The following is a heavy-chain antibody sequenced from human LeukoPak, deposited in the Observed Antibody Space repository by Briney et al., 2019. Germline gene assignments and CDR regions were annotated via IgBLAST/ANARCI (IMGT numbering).Heavy chain of an antibody. CDR1: GGAFSSYA. V-gene: IGHV1-69*04. CDR3: ARDHEEWLILFYYYYYGMDV. J-gene: IGHJ6*02. CDR2: IIPILGIA. Sequence: SVKVSCKASGGAFSSYAISWVRQAPGQGLEWMGRIIPILGIANYAQKFQGRVTITADKSTSTAYMELSSLRSEDTAVYYCARDHEEWLILFYYYYYGMDVWGQGTTVTVSS. D-gene: IGHD6-19*01.